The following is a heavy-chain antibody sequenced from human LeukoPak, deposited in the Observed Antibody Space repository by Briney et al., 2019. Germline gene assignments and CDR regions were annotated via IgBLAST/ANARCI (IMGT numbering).Heavy chain of an antibody. Sequence: SGPTLVNPTQTLTLTCTFFGFSLSTSGMCVSWIRQPPGKALEWLARIDWDDDKYYSTSLKTRLTISKDTSKNQVVLTMTNMDPVDTATYYCARMGAAAAGTWGAYYYYYGMDVWGQGTTVTVSS. V-gene: IGHV2-70*11. D-gene: IGHD6-13*01. CDR2: IDWDDDK. CDR3: ARMGAAAAGTWGAYYYYYGMDV. CDR1: GFSLSTSGMC. J-gene: IGHJ6*02.